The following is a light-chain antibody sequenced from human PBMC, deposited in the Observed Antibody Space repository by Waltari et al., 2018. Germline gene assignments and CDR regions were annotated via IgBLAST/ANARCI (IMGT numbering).Light chain of an antibody. CDR1: QSLLHSDGKTY. CDR2: EVS. Sequence: DIVMTQTPLSLSVTPGQPASISCKSSQSLLHSDGKTYLYWYLQKPGQSPQLLIYEVSSRISGAPDRLRGSGSGTDFTLKSSRVAAEDVGVYYCMQGIHLRTFGQGTKVEIK. CDR3: MQGIHLRT. V-gene: IGKV2-29*02. J-gene: IGKJ1*01.